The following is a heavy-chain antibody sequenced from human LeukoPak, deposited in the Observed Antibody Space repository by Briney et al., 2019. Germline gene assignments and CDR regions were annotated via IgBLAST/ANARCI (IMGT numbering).Heavy chain of an antibody. CDR2: IKQDGSEK. J-gene: IGHJ4*02. V-gene: IGHV3-7*01. D-gene: IGHD3-16*01. CDR1: GFTFSSYA. CDR3: ARAPRGIHDY. Sequence: GGSLRLSCAASGFTFSSYAMTWVRQAPGKGLEWVANIKQDGSEKYYVDSVKGRFTISRDNAKNSLYLQMNSLRAEDTAVYYCARAPRGIHDYWGQGTLVTVSS.